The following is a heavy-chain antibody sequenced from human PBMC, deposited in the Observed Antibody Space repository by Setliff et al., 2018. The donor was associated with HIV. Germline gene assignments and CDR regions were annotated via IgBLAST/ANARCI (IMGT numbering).Heavy chain of an antibody. D-gene: IGHD1-1*01. CDR1: GYTFSDYY. CDR3: ANPHDGGAFDV. J-gene: IGHJ3*01. CDR2: VIPSFATA. Sequence: SVKVSCKASGYTFSDYYLHWVRQAPGQGLEWMGGVIPSFATANYAQKFQGRITITADELTSTVYMDLNSLKSEDSAVYYCANPHDGGAFDVWGQGTAVTVSS. V-gene: IGHV1-69*13.